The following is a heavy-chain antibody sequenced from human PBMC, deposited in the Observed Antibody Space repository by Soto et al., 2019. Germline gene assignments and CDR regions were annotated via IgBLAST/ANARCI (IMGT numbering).Heavy chain of an antibody. D-gene: IGHD3-22*01. CDR2: ISSSSSYI. Sequence: GGSLRLSCAASGFTFSSYSMNWVRQAPGKGLEWVSSISSSSSYIYYADSVKGRSTISRDNAKNSLYLQMNSLRAEDTAVYYCARENPHYYDSSGYYSDAFDIWGQGTMVTVSS. CDR1: GFTFSSYS. CDR3: ARENPHYYDSSGYYSDAFDI. J-gene: IGHJ3*02. V-gene: IGHV3-21*01.